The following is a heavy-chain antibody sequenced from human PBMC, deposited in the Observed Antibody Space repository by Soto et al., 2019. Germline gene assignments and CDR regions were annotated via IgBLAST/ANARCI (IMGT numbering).Heavy chain of an antibody. V-gene: IGHV1-8*01. J-gene: IGHJ4*02. D-gene: IGHD3-16*01. CDR1: GYTFTSYD. Sequence: ASVKVSCNASGYTFTSYDINWVRQATGQGLEWMGWMNPNSGNTGYAQKFQGRVTMTRNTSISTAYMELSSLRSEDTAVYYCARGFWAGEGFDYWGQGTLVTVSS. CDR3: ARGFWAGEGFDY. CDR2: MNPNSGNT.